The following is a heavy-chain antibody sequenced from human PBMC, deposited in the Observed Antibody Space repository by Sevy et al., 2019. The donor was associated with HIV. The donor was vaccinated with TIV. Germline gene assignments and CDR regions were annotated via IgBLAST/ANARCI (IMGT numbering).Heavy chain of an antibody. V-gene: IGHV3-23*01. CDR1: GFTFSKYS. Sequence: GGSLRLSCAASGFTFSKYSMSWIRQTPGKGLEWVSTFSFGCGKINYADSVKGRFTISRDDSRNTFYLQMNSLRAEDTAIYYCAREGCTKPHAYGGRGTVVTVSS. CDR2: FSFGCGKI. CDR3: AREGCTKPHAY. J-gene: IGHJ4*02. D-gene: IGHD2-8*01.